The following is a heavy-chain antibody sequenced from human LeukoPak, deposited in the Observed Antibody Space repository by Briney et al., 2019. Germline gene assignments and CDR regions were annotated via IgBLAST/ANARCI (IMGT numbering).Heavy chain of an antibody. J-gene: IGHJ6*02. V-gene: IGHV1-18*04. D-gene: IGHD2-15*01. Sequence: ATVTTTCKSTGSTLTNHAFSWVRQAPAPGLAWMGCITADTGNTNHAQKFQGRVSLTTDTSTSTAYMELRSLRSDDTAVYYCASGEVGVVYRAGGRYYYYYHAMDVWGQGTTVTVSS. CDR3: ASGEVGVVYRAGGRYYYYYHAMDV. CDR2: ITADTGNT. CDR1: GSTLTNHA.